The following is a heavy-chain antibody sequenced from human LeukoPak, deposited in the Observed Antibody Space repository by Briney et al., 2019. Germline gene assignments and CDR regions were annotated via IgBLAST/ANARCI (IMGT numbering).Heavy chain of an antibody. V-gene: IGHV4-59*01. J-gene: IGHJ2*01. Sequence: PSETLSLTCTVSGGSISSSYWSWIRQPPGKGLEWIGYIYYSGSTNYNPSLKSRVAISVDTSKKQLSLKLNSVTAADTAVYYCARGIGGLPQGLLYWYSDLWGRGTLVTVSS. CDR2: IYYSGST. D-gene: IGHD2-15*01. CDR1: GGSISSSY. CDR3: ARGIGGLPQGLLYWYSDL.